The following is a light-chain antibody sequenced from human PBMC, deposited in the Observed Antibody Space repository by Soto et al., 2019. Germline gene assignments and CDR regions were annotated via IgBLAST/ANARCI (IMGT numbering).Light chain of an antibody. CDR1: QSIRSY. CDR3: QQSYSIPT. Sequence: DIQMTQSPSSLSASVGDRVTITCRASQSIRSYLNWYQQKPGKAPKLLISAASSLQSGVPSRFSGSESGTDFTLTIISLQPEDFATYYCQQSYSIPTYGQGTRLDIK. CDR2: AAS. V-gene: IGKV1-39*01. J-gene: IGKJ5*01.